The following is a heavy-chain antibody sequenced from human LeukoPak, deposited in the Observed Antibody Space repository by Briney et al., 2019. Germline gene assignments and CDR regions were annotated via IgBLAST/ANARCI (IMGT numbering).Heavy chain of an antibody. J-gene: IGHJ4*02. CDR1: GGSISSYY. CDR2: IYTSGST. CDR3: ARSYSSSSRSAKYYFDY. V-gene: IGHV4-4*07. D-gene: IGHD6-6*01. Sequence: PSETLSLTCTVSGGSISSYYWSWIRQPPGKGLEWIGRIYTSGSTNYNPSLKSRVTMSVDTSKNQFSLKLSSVTAADTAVYYCARSYSSSSRSAKYYFDYWGQGTLVTVSS.